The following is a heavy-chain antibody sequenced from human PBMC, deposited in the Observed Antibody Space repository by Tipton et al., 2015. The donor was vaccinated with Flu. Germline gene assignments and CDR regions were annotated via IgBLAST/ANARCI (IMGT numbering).Heavy chain of an antibody. D-gene: IGHD6-13*01. Sequence: VQLVQSGGGLIQPGESLRLSCAASGFTVSSNYMSWVRQAPGKGLEWVSVIYSGGITYYADSVNGRFTISRDSSKNTLYLQMNSLRAEDTAVYYCARGRAASADFDYWGQGTLVTVSS. J-gene: IGHJ4*02. CDR1: GFTVSSNY. CDR3: ARGRAASADFDY. V-gene: IGHV3-53*01. CDR2: IYSGGIT.